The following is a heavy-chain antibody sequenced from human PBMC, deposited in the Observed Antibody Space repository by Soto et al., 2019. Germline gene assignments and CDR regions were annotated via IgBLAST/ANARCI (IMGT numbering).Heavy chain of an antibody. CDR2: IIPIFGTA. CDR1: GGTFSSYA. D-gene: IGHD5-12*01. V-gene: IGHV1-69*13. CDR3: ARHKDGYNNYFDY. J-gene: IGHJ4*02. Sequence: SVKVSFKASGGTFSSYAISWVRQAPGQGLEWMGGIIPIFGTANYAQKFQGRVTITADESTSTAYMELSSLRSEDTAVYYSARHKDGYNNYFDYRGKETLVTVSS.